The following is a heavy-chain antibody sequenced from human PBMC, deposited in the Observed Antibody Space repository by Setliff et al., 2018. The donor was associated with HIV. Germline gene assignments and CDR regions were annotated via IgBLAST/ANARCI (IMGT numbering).Heavy chain of an antibody. J-gene: IGHJ3*02. CDR2: IYTSETT. D-gene: IGHD1-26*01. V-gene: IGHV4-61*02. CDR3: ARRPRIVGVRKNAFDI. CDR1: GGSITSDNYY. Sequence: SETLSLTCTVSGGSITSDNYYWNWIRQPAGKGLEWIGRIYTSETTNYNPSLKSRVTISVDTSKNQFSLKLSSVTAADTAVYYCARRPRIVGVRKNAFDIWGQGTMVTVSS.